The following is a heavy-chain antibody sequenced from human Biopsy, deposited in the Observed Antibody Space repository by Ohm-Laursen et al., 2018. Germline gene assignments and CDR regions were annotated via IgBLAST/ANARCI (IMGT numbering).Heavy chain of an antibody. Sequence: GSLRLSCAAPGFTFGDYYMSWIRQAPGKGLEWLGRIKSKSDGEATDYAAAVQGRFAISRDDSTNTFYLQMNSLKSEDTGVFYCTVDLGRGFHWGQGTLVTVSS. CDR3: TVDLGRGFH. CDR1: GFTFGDYY. V-gene: IGHV3-15*01. D-gene: IGHD5-12*01. J-gene: IGHJ4*02. CDR2: IKSKSDGEAT.